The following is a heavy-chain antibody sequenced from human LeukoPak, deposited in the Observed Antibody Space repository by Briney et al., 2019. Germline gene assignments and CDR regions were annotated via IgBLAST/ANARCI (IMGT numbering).Heavy chain of an antibody. J-gene: IGHJ4*02. CDR1: GGSFSGYY. Sequence: SETLSLTCAVDGGSFSGYYWSWIRQPPGKGLEWIGEINHSGSTNYNPSLKSRVTVSVDTSKNQFSLKLSSVTAADTAVYYCAKGRYDSSGYLFDYWGQGTLVTVSS. CDR2: INHSGST. D-gene: IGHD3-22*01. CDR3: AKGRYDSSGYLFDY. V-gene: IGHV4-34*01.